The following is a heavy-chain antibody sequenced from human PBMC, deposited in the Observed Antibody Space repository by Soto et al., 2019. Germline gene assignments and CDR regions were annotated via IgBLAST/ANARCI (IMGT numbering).Heavy chain of an antibody. CDR3: ARDPYGSGSYYTPGGAFDS. CDR2: IYSGGST. J-gene: IGHJ3*02. D-gene: IGHD3-10*01. CDR1: GFTVSSNY. V-gene: IGHV3-66*01. Sequence: GGSLRLSCAASGFTVSSNYMSWVRQAPGKGLEWVSVIYSGGSTYYADSVKGRFTISRDNSKNTLYLQMNSLRAEDTAVYYCARDPYGSGSYYTPGGAFDSWGQGTMVTVSS.